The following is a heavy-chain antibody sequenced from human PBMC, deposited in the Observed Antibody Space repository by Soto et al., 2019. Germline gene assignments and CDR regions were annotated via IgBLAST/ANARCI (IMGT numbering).Heavy chain of an antibody. CDR1: GFTFSTYA. Sequence: HPGGSLRLSCAASGFTFSTYAMNWVRQAPGKGLEWVSGISGSGDSTYYADSVKGRFTVSRDNSKNTLYLQMNSLRAEDTAVFYCAKGGRQWLVTSDFNYRAQRALVTVSS. D-gene: IGHD6-19*01. CDR2: ISGSGDST. J-gene: IGHJ4*02. CDR3: AKGGRQWLVTSDFNY. V-gene: IGHV3-23*01.